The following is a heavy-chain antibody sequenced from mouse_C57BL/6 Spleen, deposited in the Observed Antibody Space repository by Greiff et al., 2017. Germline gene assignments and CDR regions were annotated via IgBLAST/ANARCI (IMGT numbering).Heavy chain of an antibody. V-gene: IGHV1-31*01. D-gene: IGHD3-1*01. CDR1: GYSFTGYY. Sequence: EVQLQESGPELVKPGASVKISCKASGYSFTGYYMNWVKQSHGNILDWIGYISPYNGDASYNQKFKGKDTLHVDKSSSTAYMELRSLTSEDSAVYYCATALYYCAMDYWGQGTSVTVSS. CDR2: ISPYNGDA. J-gene: IGHJ4*01. CDR3: ATALYYCAMDY.